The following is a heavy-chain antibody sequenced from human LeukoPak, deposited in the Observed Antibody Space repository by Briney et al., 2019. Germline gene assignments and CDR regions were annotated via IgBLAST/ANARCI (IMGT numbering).Heavy chain of an antibody. Sequence: SETLSLTCAVYGGSFSGYYWSRIRQPPGKGLEWIGEINHSGSTNYNPSLKSRVTISVDTSKNQFSLKLSSVTAADTAVYYCARDSIDTAMVDYWGQGTLVTVSS. CDR1: GGSFSGYY. CDR2: INHSGST. J-gene: IGHJ4*02. D-gene: IGHD5-18*01. CDR3: ARDSIDTAMVDY. V-gene: IGHV4-34*01.